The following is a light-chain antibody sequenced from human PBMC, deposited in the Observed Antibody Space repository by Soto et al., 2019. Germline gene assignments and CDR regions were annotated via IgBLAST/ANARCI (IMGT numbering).Light chain of an antibody. J-gene: IGLJ1*01. CDR2: DVS. CDR1: SSDFDDYNY. CDR3: CSYGGTFYV. V-gene: IGLV2-11*01. Sequence: SCKRTSSDFDDYNYVSWFQQHPGKAPKLMMYDVSERPSGVPDRFSGSKSGNTASLTISGLQAEDEADYYCCSYGGTFYVFGT.